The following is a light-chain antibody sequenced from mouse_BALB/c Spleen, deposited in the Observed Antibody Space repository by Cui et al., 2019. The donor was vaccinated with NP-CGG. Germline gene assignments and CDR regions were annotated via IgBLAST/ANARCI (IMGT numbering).Light chain of an antibody. J-gene: IGLJ1*01. V-gene: IGLV1*01. CDR1: TGAVTTNNF. Sequence: QAVVTQESALTTSPGETVTLTCRSSTGAVTTNNFANWVQEKPDHLFTGLIGGTNNRVPGVPARFSGSLIGDKAALTITGARTEDEAIYFCALWYSNHWVFGGGTKLTVL. CDR3: ALWYSNHWV. CDR2: GTN.